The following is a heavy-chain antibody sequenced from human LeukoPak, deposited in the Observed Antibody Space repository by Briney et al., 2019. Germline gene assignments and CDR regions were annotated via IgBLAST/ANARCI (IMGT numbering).Heavy chain of an antibody. J-gene: IGHJ5*02. Sequence: ASVKVSCKASGYTFVSYGITWVRQAPGQGIEWMGWVSGYNGNTNYVQKFQGRVTMTTDTSTSTAYMELRSLRSDDTAVYYCARAPITVAGTIVGPIWFDPWGQGTLVTVSS. CDR3: ARAPITVAGTIVGPIWFDP. D-gene: IGHD6-19*01. CDR2: VSGYNGNT. V-gene: IGHV1-18*04. CDR1: GYTFVSYG.